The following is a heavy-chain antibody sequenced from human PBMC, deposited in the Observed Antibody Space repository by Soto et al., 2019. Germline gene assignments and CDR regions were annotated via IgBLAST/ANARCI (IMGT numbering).Heavy chain of an antibody. D-gene: IGHD2-15*01. Sequence: ASVKVSCKASGYTFTSYGISWVRQAPGQGLEWMGWISAYNGNTNYAQKLQGRVTMTTDTSTSTAYMELRSLGSDDTAVYYCARVHCSGGSCYIFDYWGQGTLVTVSS. J-gene: IGHJ4*02. CDR1: GYTFTSYG. V-gene: IGHV1-18*01. CDR2: ISAYNGNT. CDR3: ARVHCSGGSCYIFDY.